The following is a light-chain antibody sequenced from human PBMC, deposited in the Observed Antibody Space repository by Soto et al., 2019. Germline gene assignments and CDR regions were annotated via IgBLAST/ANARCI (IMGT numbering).Light chain of an antibody. J-gene: IGKJ5*01. V-gene: IGKV1-39*01. CDR1: QSIGRF. Sequence: DIQMAQAPSSLSASVGNRITITGRASQSIGRFLNWYQQKPGKAPALLIYATYSLQSGVPSRFSGSGSGTDFTLTISSLQPEDFATYDCQQSYSPPPITFGQGTRLEI. CDR2: ATY. CDR3: QQSYSPPPIT.